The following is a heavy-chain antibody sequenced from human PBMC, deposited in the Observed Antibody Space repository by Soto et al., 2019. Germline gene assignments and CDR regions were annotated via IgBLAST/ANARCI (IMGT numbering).Heavy chain of an antibody. Sequence: GGSLRLSCVASGLTFGSRAMSWVRQAPGEGLQWVATITDNGGDAKYADSVRGRFVISRDNSKKTLYLQMTSLTAEDSAMYFCARGSAESYPGSRIFDFWGRGTLVTVSS. V-gene: IGHV3-23*01. CDR3: ARGSAESYPGSRIFDF. CDR2: ITDNGGDA. D-gene: IGHD3-10*01. J-gene: IGHJ4*02. CDR1: GLTFGSRA.